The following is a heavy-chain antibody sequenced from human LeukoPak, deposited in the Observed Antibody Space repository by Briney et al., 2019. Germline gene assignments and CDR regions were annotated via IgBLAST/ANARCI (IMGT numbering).Heavy chain of an antibody. D-gene: IGHD2-15*01. CDR3: ARGSSFDGYCSAGACDAGYYDS. CDR1: GESFSAYF. CDR2: INHRGSS. V-gene: IGHV4-34*01. J-gene: IGHJ4*02. Sequence: SETLSLTWAVYGESFSAYFWNWIRQAPGKPLEYIGEINHRGSSHYNPSLKTRVTLSVDTSKNQFSLKLTSVTAADTAVYFCARGSSFDGYCSAGACDAGYYDSWGKGTPVTVSS.